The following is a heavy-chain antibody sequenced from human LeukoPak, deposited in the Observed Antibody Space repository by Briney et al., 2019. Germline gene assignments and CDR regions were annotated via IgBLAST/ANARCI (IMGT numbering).Heavy chain of an antibody. J-gene: IGHJ3*02. CDR1: GGSISSYY. CDR3: ARVPREYGSRGGEVFDI. D-gene: IGHD3-10*01. V-gene: IGHV4-4*07. CDR2: IFNGGNT. Sequence: PSETLSLTCTVSGGSISSYYWTWIRQPAGKGLEWIGRIFNGGNTNYNPSLKSRVTISVDTSKNQFSLKLSSVTAADTAVYYCARVPREYGSRGGEVFDIWGQGTMVTVSS.